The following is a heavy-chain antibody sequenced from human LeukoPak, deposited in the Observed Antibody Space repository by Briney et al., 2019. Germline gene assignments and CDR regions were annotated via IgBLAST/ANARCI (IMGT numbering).Heavy chain of an antibody. V-gene: IGHV4-39*07. CDR3: ARDVVAAVGSFDY. Sequence: PSETLSLTCTVSGGSISSRSYYWGWIRQPPGKGLEWIGSIYYSGSTYYNPSLKSRVTMSVDTSKNQFSLKLSSVTAADTAVYYCARDVVAAVGSFDYWGQGTQVTVSS. J-gene: IGHJ4*02. CDR1: GGSISSRSYY. D-gene: IGHD2-2*01. CDR2: IYYSGST.